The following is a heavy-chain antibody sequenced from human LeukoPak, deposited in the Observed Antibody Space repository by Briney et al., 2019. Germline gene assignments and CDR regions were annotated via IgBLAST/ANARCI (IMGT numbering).Heavy chain of an antibody. CDR3: ARELGATIDY. CDR2: IYYSGST. Sequence: SETLSLTCTVSGGSISSYYWSWIRQPPGKGLEWIGYIYYSGSTNYNPSLKSRVTISVGTSKNQFSLKLSSVTAADTAVYYRARELGATIDYWGQGTLVTVSS. J-gene: IGHJ4*02. V-gene: IGHV4-59*01. D-gene: IGHD1-26*01. CDR1: GGSISSYY.